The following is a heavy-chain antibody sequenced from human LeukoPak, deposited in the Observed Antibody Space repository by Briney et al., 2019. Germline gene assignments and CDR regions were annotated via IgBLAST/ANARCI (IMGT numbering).Heavy chain of an antibody. CDR1: GFTFSSYE. J-gene: IGHJ4*02. V-gene: IGHV3-48*03. D-gene: IGHD3-22*01. CDR3: ARDRRAYHSSGDQHHFDY. Sequence: GGSLRLSCGASGFTFSSYEMTWLRQAPGKGLECISYISTSSSAMYYADSVRGRFTISRDNTKNSLYLQMNSLRAEDTAVYYCARDRRAYHSSGDQHHFDYWGQGTLVTVSS. CDR2: ISTSSSAM.